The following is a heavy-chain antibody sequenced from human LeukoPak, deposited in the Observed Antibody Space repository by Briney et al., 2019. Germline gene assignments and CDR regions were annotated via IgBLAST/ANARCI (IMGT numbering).Heavy chain of an antibody. CDR1: GGSVSSGSYY. D-gene: IGHD3-22*01. CDR3: ARADLDSSGYYYSTNYYFDY. CDR2: IYYSGST. V-gene: IGHV4-61*01. J-gene: IGHJ4*02. Sequence: KPSETLSLTCTVSGGSVSSGSYYWSWIRQPPGKGLEWIGYIYYSGSTNYNPSLKSRVTISVDTSKNQFSLKLSSVTAADTAAYYCARADLDSSGYYYSTNYYFDYWGQGTLVTVSS.